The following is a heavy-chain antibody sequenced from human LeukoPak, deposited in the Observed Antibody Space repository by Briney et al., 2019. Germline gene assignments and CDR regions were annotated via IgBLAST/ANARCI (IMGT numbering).Heavy chain of an antibody. J-gene: IGHJ6*04. CDR1: GDSISSYF. D-gene: IGHD4-11*01. CDR3: AREPLQSRPLDV. V-gene: IGHV4-4*07. Sequence: SETLSLTCTVSGDSISSYFWTWIRQPAGKGLEWIGRIYASGITNYNPSLRSRVTMSVDTSKNQFSLKLSSVTAADTAVYYCAREPLQSRPLDVWDKGTTVTVSP. CDR2: IYASGIT.